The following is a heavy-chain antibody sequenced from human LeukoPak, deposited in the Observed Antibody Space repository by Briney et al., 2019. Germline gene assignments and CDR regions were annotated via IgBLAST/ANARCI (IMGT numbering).Heavy chain of an antibody. CDR3: ARGFGGSSGSSDYYGMDV. V-gene: IGHV1-69*04. J-gene: IGHJ6*02. Sequence: SVTLCFTAAGASFNNYVIAWVRQAPGQGLEWMGMISPSLDITNYAQKFQGRVTITADKSTSTAYMELRSLRSEDTAVYYCARGFGGSSGSSDYYGMDVWGQGTTVTVSS. CDR1: GASFNNYV. CDR2: ISPSLDIT. D-gene: IGHD6-19*01.